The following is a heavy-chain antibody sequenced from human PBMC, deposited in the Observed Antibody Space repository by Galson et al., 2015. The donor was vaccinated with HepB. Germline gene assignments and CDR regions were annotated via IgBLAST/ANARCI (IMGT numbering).Heavy chain of an antibody. CDR3: AKPSGEMATAAVVGYFDL. Sequence: SLRLSCAASGFTFRRNGMHWVRQAPGKGLEWVAVISYDGNSKYYADSVKGRFTISRDNTKNTLYLQMDSLRAEDTAVYYCAKPSGEMATAAVVGYFDLWGRGSLVSVSS. D-gene: IGHD5-24*01. CDR1: GFTFRRNG. V-gene: IGHV3-30*18. J-gene: IGHJ2*01. CDR2: ISYDGNSK.